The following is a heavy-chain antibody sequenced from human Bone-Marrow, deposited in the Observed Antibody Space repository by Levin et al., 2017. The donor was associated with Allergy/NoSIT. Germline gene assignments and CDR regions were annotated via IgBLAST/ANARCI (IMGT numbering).Heavy chain of an antibody. Sequence: ASETLSLTCTVSGGSISSSGYGWGWIRQPPGKGLEWIGTIYYSGSTYYNPSLKSRVTISADTSKNQFSLKLRSVTAADTAVYYCATYVGPGSAFDIWGQGTMVTVSS. CDR3: ATYVGPGSAFDI. D-gene: IGHD1-26*01. J-gene: IGHJ3*02. CDR2: IYYSGST. CDR1: GGSISSSGYG. V-gene: IGHV4-39*01.